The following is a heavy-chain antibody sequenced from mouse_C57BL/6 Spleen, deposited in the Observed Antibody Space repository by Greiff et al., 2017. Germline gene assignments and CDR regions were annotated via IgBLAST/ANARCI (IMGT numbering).Heavy chain of an antibody. Sequence: QVQLQQPGAELVRPGSSVKLSCKASGYTFTSYWMHWVKQRPIQGLEWIGNIDPSDSETHYNQKFKDKATLTVDKSSSTAYMQLSSLTSEDSAVYYCAREDCGSSLNYFDDWGQGTTLTVSS. CDR1: GYTFTSYW. D-gene: IGHD1-1*01. CDR2: IDPSDSET. J-gene: IGHJ2*01. V-gene: IGHV1-52*01. CDR3: AREDCGSSLNYFDD.